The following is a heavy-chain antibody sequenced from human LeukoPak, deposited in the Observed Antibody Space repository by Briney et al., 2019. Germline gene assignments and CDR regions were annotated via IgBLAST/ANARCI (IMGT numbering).Heavy chain of an antibody. CDR3: ARRDSSGPDPLIDY. D-gene: IGHD3-22*01. CDR1: GFTFSSYA. J-gene: IGHJ4*02. CDR2: ISSNGGST. Sequence: GGSVRLSCAASGFTFSSYAMHWVRQAPGKGLEYVSAISSNGGSTYYANSVKGRFTISRDNSKNTLYLQMGSLRAEDMAVYYCARRDSSGPDPLIDYWGQGNLVTVSS. V-gene: IGHV3-64*01.